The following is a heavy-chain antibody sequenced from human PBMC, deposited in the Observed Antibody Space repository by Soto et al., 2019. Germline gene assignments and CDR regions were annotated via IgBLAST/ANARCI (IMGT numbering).Heavy chain of an antibody. CDR2: NYHSGTT. Sequence: SETRSLTCAVSGVTISTYYWSWIRQPPGKGLEWIGYNYHSGTTNYNPSLKSRVTISVDTSKNQFSLRLTSVTAADTAIYYCVREAYIGYGHATDRWGKGIMVIVSS. J-gene: IGHJ5*02. CDR1: GVTISTYY. V-gene: IGHV4-59*01. D-gene: IGHD5-12*01. CDR3: VREAYIGYGHATDR.